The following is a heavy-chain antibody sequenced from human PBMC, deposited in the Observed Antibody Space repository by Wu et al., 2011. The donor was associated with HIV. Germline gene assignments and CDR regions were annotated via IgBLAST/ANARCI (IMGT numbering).Heavy chain of an antibody. J-gene: IGHJ2*01. CDR2: INPNSGDT. Sequence: QVQLVQSGAEVKKPGASVKVSCKASGYTFTDYYMHWVRQAPGQGLEWMGWINPNSGDTNYAQRFQGRVTMTRDTSISTAYMELSRLRSDDTAVYYCARGHLISMIVGPGYWYFDLWAVAPVVTVSS. CDR1: GYTFTDYY. D-gene: IGHD3-22*01. CDR3: ARGHLISMIVGPGYWYFDL. V-gene: IGHV1-2*02.